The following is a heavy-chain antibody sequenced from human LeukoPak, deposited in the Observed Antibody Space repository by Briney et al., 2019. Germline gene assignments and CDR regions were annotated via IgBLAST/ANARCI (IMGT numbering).Heavy chain of an antibody. J-gene: IGHJ4*02. CDR3: ARGQYYYDSSAYYPFHY. V-gene: IGHV4-38-2*02. CDR1: GYSISSGYY. CDR2: IYHSGST. Sequence: SETLSLTCTVSGYSISSGYYWGWIRQPPGKGLEWIGSIYHSGSTNYNPSLKSRVTMSVDTSKNQFSLKLSSVTAAGTAVYYCARGQYYYDSSAYYPFHYWGQGTLVTVSS. D-gene: IGHD3-22*01.